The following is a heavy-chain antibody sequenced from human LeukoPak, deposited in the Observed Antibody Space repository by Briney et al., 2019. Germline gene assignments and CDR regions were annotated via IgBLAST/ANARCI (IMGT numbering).Heavy chain of an antibody. CDR1: GYTFTSYD. CDR3: ARDFFPVVDSTWYEIGY. Sequence: ASVKVSCKASGYTFTSYDINWERQATGQGLEWMGWMNPNSGNTGYAQKFQGRVTMTRNTSISTAYMELSSLRSEDTAVYYCARDFFPVVDSTWYEIGYWGQGTLVTVSS. V-gene: IGHV1-8*01. D-gene: IGHD2-21*01. J-gene: IGHJ4*02. CDR2: MNPNSGNT.